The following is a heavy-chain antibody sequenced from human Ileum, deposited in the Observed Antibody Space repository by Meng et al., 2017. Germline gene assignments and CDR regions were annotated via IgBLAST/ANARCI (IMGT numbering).Heavy chain of an antibody. Sequence: QVQLEESGSGHVGPSETLSLICTGSGGSVSRAGYQWGWIRQPPGKGLEWIGYASTNYNPSLKSRVTISLDTSRNQFSLSLSSVTAADTAVYYCARDHMGSLDYWGQGILVTVSS. J-gene: IGHJ4*02. CDR3: ARDHMGSLDY. D-gene: IGHD1-26*01. CDR2: AST. V-gene: IGHV4-61*08. CDR1: GGSVSRAGYQ.